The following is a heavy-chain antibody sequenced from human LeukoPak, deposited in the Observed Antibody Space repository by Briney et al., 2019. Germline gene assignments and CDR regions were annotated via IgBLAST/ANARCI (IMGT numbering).Heavy chain of an antibody. CDR3: AKRHPSVTTFDY. D-gene: IGHD4-17*01. Sequence: GSLRLSCAASGFTFSSYAMSWVRQAPGKGLEWVSGISDSGGSTYYADSVKGRFTISRDNSKNTLYLQMSSLRAEDTAVYYCAKRHPSVTTFDYWGQGTLVTVSS. V-gene: IGHV3-23*01. CDR2: ISDSGGST. J-gene: IGHJ4*02. CDR1: GFTFSSYA.